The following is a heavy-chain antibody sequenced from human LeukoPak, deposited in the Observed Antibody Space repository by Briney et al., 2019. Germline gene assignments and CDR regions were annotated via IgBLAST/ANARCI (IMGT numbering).Heavy chain of an antibody. Sequence: SVKVSCKGSGGTFSRYTLNWVRQAPGQGLEWMGGISPLFGSAKYAQKFQGRVTITADESTSTAYMELSSLRSEDTAVYYCARGYAFDYWGQGTLVTVSS. CDR1: GGTFSRYT. J-gene: IGHJ4*02. CDR2: ISPLFGSA. V-gene: IGHV1-69*13. CDR3: ARGYAFDY. D-gene: IGHD3-16*01.